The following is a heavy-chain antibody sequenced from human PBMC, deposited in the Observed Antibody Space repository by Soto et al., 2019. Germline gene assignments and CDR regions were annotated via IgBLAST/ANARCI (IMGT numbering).Heavy chain of an antibody. V-gene: IGHV3-23*01. CDR1: GFTFSSYA. J-gene: IGHJ4*02. CDR2: ISGSGGST. D-gene: IGHD6-13*01. CDR3: AKGGGGSEAAGLIDY. Sequence: EVQLLESGGGLVQPGGSLRLSCAASGFTFSSYAMSWVRQAPGKGLEWVSAISGSGGSTYYADSVKGRFTISRDNSKNTLYLQMNSLRGEDTAVYYCAKGGGGSEAAGLIDYWGQGNLVTVSS.